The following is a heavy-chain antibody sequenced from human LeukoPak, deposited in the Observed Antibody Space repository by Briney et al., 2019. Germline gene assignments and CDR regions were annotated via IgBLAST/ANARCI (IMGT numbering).Heavy chain of an antibody. CDR3: ARVQLLPYYYGMDV. CDR1: GYTFTSYA. Sequence: GASVKVSCKASGYTFTSYAMHWVRQAPGQRLEWMGWINARNGNTKYSQKFQGRVTITRDTSASTAYMELSSLRSEDTAVYYCARVQLLPYYYGMDVWGQGTTVTVSS. CDR2: INARNGNT. J-gene: IGHJ6*02. D-gene: IGHD2-15*01. V-gene: IGHV1-3*01.